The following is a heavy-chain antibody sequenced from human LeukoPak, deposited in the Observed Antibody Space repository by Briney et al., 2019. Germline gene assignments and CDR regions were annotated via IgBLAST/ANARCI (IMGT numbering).Heavy chain of an antibody. D-gene: IGHD1/OR15-1a*01. CDR3: ATTRTDFHFDC. CDR2: INGDGSST. J-gene: IGHJ4*02. CDR1: GFTFSDHW. V-gene: IGHV3-74*01. Sequence: PGGSLRLSCAASGFTFSDHWMHWVRQAPGKGLVWVSRINGDGSSTTYADSVKGRFAISRDNAKNTVNLQVNSLRAEDTAVYYCATTRTDFHFDCWGQGTLVTVSS.